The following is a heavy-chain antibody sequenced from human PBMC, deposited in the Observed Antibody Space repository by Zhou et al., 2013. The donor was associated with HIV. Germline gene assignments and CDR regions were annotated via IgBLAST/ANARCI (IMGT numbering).Heavy chain of an antibody. D-gene: IGHD2-21*02. Sequence: QVQLVQSGAAVKKPGSSVKVSCKASGGSFSKNAITWVRQAPGQGLEWMGGIIPILGTTYYAPKFQGRLTMTTDESTGTTYMEVTSLRSDDTAVYYCATDGGVTPSVDYYYFMDVWGRGTTVTVSS. CDR2: IIPILGTT. CDR3: ATDGGVTPSVDYYYFMDV. CDR1: GGSFSKNA. V-gene: IGHV1-69*05. J-gene: IGHJ6*03.